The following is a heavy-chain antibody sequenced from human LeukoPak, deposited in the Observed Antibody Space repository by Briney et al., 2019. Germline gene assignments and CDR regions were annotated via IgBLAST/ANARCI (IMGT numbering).Heavy chain of an antibody. J-gene: IGHJ3*02. CDR2: IYYSGST. CDR1: GGSISSSSYY. CDR3: ARGDSAFDI. D-gene: IGHD2-21*02. V-gene: IGHV4-61*05. Sequence: SETLSLTCTVSGGSISSSSYYWGWIRQPPGKGLEWIGYIYYSGSTNYNPSLKSRVTISVDTSKNQFSLKLSSVTAADTAVYYCARGDSAFDIWGQGTMVTVSS.